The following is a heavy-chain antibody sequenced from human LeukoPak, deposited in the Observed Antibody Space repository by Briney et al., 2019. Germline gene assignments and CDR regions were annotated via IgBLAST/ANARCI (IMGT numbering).Heavy chain of an antibody. Sequence: PSETLSLTCTVSGGSISSSSYYWGWIRQPPGKGLEWIGSIYYSGSTYYNPSLKSRVTISVDTSKNQFSLKLSSVTAADTAVYYCARKWLPLYLFTPGFDPWGQGTLVTVSS. CDR1: GGSISSSSYY. CDR3: ARKWLPLYLFTPGFDP. D-gene: IGHD5-12*01. J-gene: IGHJ5*02. V-gene: IGHV4-39*07. CDR2: IYYSGST.